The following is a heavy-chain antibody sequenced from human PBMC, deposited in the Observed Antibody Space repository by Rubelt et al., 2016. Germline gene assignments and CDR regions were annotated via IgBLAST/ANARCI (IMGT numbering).Heavy chain of an antibody. CDR1: GGSISSYY. CDR3: ARDRGSSSWYGVDY. CDR2: IYNSGST. V-gene: IGHV4-4*07. Sequence: QVQLQESGPGLVKPSETLSLTCTVSGGSISSYYWSWIRQPAGKGLEWIGRIYNSGSTNYNPSLKSRVTMSVDTSKNQLSRKLSSGTAADTAVYHCARDRGSSSWYGVDYWGQGTLVTVSS. J-gene: IGHJ4*02. D-gene: IGHD6-13*01.